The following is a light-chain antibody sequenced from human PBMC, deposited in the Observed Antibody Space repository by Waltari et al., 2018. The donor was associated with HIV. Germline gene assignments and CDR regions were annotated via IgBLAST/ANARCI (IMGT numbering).Light chain of an antibody. J-gene: IGLJ3*02. CDR1: HSAIGTFAF. CDR2: RVT. V-gene: IGLV2-14*01. Sequence: QSALAPPASMSGSPGQSVTISCAGSHSAIGTFAFVSWYQRLPGKAPKRLIYRVTFRPSVVTSRFSAAKSANTASLTSSDLQTEDEAHYYCSSYTITNTWVFGGGTLLTVL. CDR3: SSYTITNTWV.